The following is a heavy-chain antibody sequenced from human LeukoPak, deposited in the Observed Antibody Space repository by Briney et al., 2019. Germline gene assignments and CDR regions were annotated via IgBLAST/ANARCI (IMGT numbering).Heavy chain of an antibody. J-gene: IGHJ4*02. CDR3: ASHFGSGFDS. V-gene: IGHV4-59*01. CDR2: VFYTGST. D-gene: IGHD3-10*01. Sequence: PSETLSLTCSVSSFSIRDYSWSWIRQPPGKGLEWIGYVFYTGSTNFDPSLKSRVTMSTNTSKNQFSLKLTSVTAADTAVYYCASHFGSGFDSWGQGTLVTVSS. CDR1: SFSIRDYS.